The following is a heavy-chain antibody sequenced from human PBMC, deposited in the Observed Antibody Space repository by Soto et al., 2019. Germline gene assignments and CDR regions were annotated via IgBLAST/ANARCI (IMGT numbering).Heavy chain of an antibody. V-gene: IGHV1-46*01. CDR1: GYTFTRAY. CDR2: INPSGGLT. J-gene: IGHJ4*02. CDR3: ARDKKEEGATNSYYFDL. Sequence: VKVSCKTSGYTFTRAYMHWVRQAPGQGLEWMGIINPSGGLTSYAQKFQGRVTMTRDTSTSTVYMELSSLRSEDTAVYFCARDKKEEGATNSYYFDLWGKGTLVTVSS. D-gene: IGHD1-26*01.